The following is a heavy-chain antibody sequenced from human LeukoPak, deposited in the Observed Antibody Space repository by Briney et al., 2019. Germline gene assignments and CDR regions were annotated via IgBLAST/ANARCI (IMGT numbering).Heavy chain of an antibody. CDR2: IYGDGSS. CDR1: GGSVGSDNSY. J-gene: IGHJ4*02. D-gene: IGHD3-22*01. Sequence: PSETLSLTCTVSGGSVGSDNSYWNWIQQPAGKGLEWIGRIYGDGSSTYNPSLKSRVTISVDSSKNQFSLRLSSLTAADTAVYYCARGYYYHTWGQGTLVTVSS. V-gene: IGHV4-61*02. CDR3: ARGYYYHT.